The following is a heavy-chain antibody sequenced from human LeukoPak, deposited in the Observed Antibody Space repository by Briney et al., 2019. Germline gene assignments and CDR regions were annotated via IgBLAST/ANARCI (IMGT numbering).Heavy chain of an antibody. V-gene: IGHV4-34*01. CDR3: ARGRGRAAAGIAGWFDP. CDR1: GGSFSGYY. CDR2: SNHSGSS. J-gene: IGHJ5*02. D-gene: IGHD6-13*01. Sequence: SETLSLTCVVYGGSFSGYYWSWIRQPPRKGLEWIGESNHSGSSNYNPSLKSRVTISVDTSKNQFSLKLSSVTAADTAVYYCARGRGRAAAGIAGWFDPWGQGTLVTVSS.